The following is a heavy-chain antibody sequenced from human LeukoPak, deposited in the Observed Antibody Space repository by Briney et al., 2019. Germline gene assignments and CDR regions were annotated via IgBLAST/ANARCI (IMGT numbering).Heavy chain of an antibody. CDR3: TRDPGTVAIDY. Sequence: GGSLRLSCAASGFTFDDYAMSWVRQAPGKGLEWVSGIGKNGGNPGYADSVKGRFTISRDNAKNSLYLQMNSLRAEDTALFFRTRDPGTVAIDYWGQGTLVTVSS. V-gene: IGHV3-20*04. J-gene: IGHJ4*02. CDR1: GFTFDDYA. D-gene: IGHD6-19*01. CDR2: IGKNGGNP.